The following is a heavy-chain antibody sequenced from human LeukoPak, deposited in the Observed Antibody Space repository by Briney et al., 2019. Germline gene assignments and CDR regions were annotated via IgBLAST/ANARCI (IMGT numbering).Heavy chain of an antibody. CDR3: ARDSYSSSWYSYGGFDR. CDR2: ISYDGSNK. V-gene: IGHV3-30-3*01. CDR1: GFTFSSYA. Sequence: GGSLRLSCAASGFTFSSYAMHWVRQAPGKGLEWVAVISYDGSNKYYADSVKGRFTISRDNSKNTLYLQMNSLRAEDTAVYYCARDSYSSSWYSYGGFDRWGQGTLVTVSS. J-gene: IGHJ5*02. D-gene: IGHD6-13*01.